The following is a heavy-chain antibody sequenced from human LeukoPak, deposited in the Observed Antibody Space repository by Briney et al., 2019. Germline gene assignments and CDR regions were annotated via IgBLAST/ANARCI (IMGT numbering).Heavy chain of an antibody. CDR1: GLTFSSYW. CDR2: IKQDGSEK. J-gene: IGHJ5*02. Sequence: GGSLRHSCAASGLTFSSYWMSWVRQAPGKGLEWVANIKQDGSEKYYVDSVKGRFTISRDNAKNSLYLQMNSLRAEDTAVYYCARARTNIVPAAINLFDPWGQGTLVTVSS. V-gene: IGHV3-7*01. D-gene: IGHD2-2*02. CDR3: ARARTNIVPAAINLFDP.